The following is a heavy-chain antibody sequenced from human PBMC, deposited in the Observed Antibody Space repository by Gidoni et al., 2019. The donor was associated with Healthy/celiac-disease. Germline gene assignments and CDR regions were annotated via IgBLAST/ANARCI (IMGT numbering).Heavy chain of an antibody. Sequence: EVQLVESGGGLVKPGGSLRLSCAASGFTFSNAWMNWVRQAPGKGLEWVGRIKSKTDGGTTDYAAPVKGRFTISRDDSKNTLYLQMNSLKTEDTAVYYCTTAYGDRTWGDAFDIWGQGTMVTVSS. J-gene: IGHJ3*02. D-gene: IGHD4-17*01. CDR2: IKSKTDGGTT. CDR1: GFTFSNAW. CDR3: TTAYGDRTWGDAFDI. V-gene: IGHV3-15*07.